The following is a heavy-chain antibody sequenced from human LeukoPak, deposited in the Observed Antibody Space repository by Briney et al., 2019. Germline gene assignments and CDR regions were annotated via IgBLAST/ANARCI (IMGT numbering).Heavy chain of an antibody. CDR1: GGSISSYY. CDR3: ARERSSSGKWATATVFDY. CDR2: IYTSGST. D-gene: IGHD2-21*02. J-gene: IGHJ4*02. V-gene: IGHV4-4*07. Sequence: SETLSLTCTVSGGSISSYYWSWIRQPAGKGLEWIGRIYTSGSTNYNPSLKSRVTMSVDTSKNQFSLKLSSVTAADTAVYYCARERSSSGKWATATVFDYWGQGTLVTVSS.